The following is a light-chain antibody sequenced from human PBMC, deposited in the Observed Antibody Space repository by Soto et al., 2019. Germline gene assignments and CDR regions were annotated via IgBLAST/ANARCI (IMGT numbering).Light chain of an antibody. Sequence: QSVLTQPPSASGTPGQRVTISCSGSTSNIGSNTVDWYQQLPGTAPKLLIYTNDQRPSGVPDRFSGSKSGTSASLAISGLHSGDEADYYCAAWDDSLDTLLFGGGTKLTVL. V-gene: IGLV1-44*01. CDR2: TND. CDR1: TSNIGSNT. CDR3: AAWDDSLDTLL. J-gene: IGLJ2*01.